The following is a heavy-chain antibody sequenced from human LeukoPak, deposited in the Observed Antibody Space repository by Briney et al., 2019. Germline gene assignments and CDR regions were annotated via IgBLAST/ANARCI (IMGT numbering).Heavy chain of an antibody. CDR2: ISSSGSTI. D-gene: IGHD2-21*02. J-gene: IGHJ4*02. Sequence: GGSLRLSCAASGSTFSDYYMSWIRQAPGKGLEWVSYISSSGSTIYYADSVKGRFTISRDNAKNSLYLQMNSLRAEDTAVYYCARDLSPYCGGNCYSSAGYWGQGTLVTASS. CDR3: ARDLSPYCGGNCYSSAGY. CDR1: GSTFSDYY. V-gene: IGHV3-11*01.